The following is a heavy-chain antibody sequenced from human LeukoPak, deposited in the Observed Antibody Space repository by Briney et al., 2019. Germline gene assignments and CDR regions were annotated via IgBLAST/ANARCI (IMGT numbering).Heavy chain of an antibody. D-gene: IGHD2-15*01. Sequence: GGSLRLSCAASGFTFSNYWMSWVRQAPGKGLEWVANIKQDGSEKYYVDSVKGRFTISRDNAKKSLHLQMNTLRAEDTAVYYCTRSGAPYCRGSSCYEDWFDPWGQGTLVTVSS. CDR3: TRSGAPYCRGSSCYEDWFDP. CDR1: GFTFSNYW. J-gene: IGHJ5*02. CDR2: IKQDGSEK. V-gene: IGHV3-7*05.